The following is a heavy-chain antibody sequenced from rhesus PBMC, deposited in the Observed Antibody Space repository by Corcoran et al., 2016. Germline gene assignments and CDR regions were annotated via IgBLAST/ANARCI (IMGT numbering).Heavy chain of an antibody. CDR2: IRCQGIS. CDR1: GFTSSDYD. Sequence: EVQLVETGGDLVQPGGSLHLSCAAYGFTSSDYDMSWVRQAQGMGLEWVAGIRCQGISHNYSCSVKGRFPISRDNSKTTLSLQMNSLRVEDTAVYYCAADRVVISVSDSYWGQGVLVTVSS. V-gene: IGHV3S5*01. J-gene: IGHJ4*01. CDR3: AADRVVISVSDSY. D-gene: IGHD3-16*01.